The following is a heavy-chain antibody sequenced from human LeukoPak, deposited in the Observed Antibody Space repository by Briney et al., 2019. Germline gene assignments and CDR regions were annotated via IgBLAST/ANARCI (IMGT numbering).Heavy chain of an antibody. Sequence: PGGSQRLSCAASGFTFSSYAMSWVRQAPGKGLEWVSGVSGSGGSTYYADSVKGRFTISRDNSKNTLYLQMNSLRAEDTAVYCCAKDLDIVATITGNWGQGTLVTVSS. D-gene: IGHD5-12*01. V-gene: IGHV3-23*01. CDR2: VSGSGGST. CDR1: GFTFSSYA. CDR3: AKDLDIVATITGN. J-gene: IGHJ4*02.